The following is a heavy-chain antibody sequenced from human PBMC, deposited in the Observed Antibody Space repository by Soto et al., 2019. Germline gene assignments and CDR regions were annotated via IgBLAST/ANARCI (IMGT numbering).Heavy chain of an antibody. CDR1: GFTFSNYA. Sequence: EVQLLESGGGLVQPGGSLRLSCAASGFTFSNYAMSWVPQAPGKGLEWVSAISNSGGTTYYADSVKGRFTISRDNSKDTLHLQMNSLRAEDTAVYYCAKTPRQWLVYFDYWGQGTLVTVSS. D-gene: IGHD6-19*01. J-gene: IGHJ4*02. CDR3: AKTPRQWLVYFDY. V-gene: IGHV3-23*01. CDR2: ISNSGGTT.